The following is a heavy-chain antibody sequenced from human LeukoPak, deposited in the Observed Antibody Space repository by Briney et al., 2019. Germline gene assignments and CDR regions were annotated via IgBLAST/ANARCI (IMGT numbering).Heavy chain of an antibody. CDR3: ARSITMVDYNYYGMDV. Sequence: ASVKVSCKASGYTFTSYDINWVRQATGQGLEWMGWMNPNSGNTGYAQKFQGRVTMTRNTSISTAYMELSSLRSEDTAVYYCARSITMVDYNYYGMDVWGQGTTVTVSS. J-gene: IGHJ6*02. CDR1: GYTFTSYD. D-gene: IGHD3-10*01. CDR2: MNPNSGNT. V-gene: IGHV1-8*01.